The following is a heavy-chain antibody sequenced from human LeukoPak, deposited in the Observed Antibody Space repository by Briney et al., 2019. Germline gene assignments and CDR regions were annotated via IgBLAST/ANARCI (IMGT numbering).Heavy chain of an antibody. D-gene: IGHD3-22*01. CDR2: ISGSGGGT. J-gene: IGHJ4*02. Sequence: GGSLRLSCAASGFTFSSYAMSWVRQAPGKGLEWVSAISGSGGGTYYADSVKGRFTISRDNSKNTLYLQMNSLRAEDTAVYYCAKDQIVYDSADYFDYWGQGTLVTVSS. CDR1: GFTFSSYA. CDR3: AKDQIVYDSADYFDY. V-gene: IGHV3-23*01.